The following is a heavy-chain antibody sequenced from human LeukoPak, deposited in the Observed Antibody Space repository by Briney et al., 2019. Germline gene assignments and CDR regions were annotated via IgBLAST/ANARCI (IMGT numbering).Heavy chain of an antibody. CDR3: ARGVRYFDLNY. CDR2: INSDGSST. CDR1: GFTFSSYW. V-gene: IGHV3-74*01. J-gene: IGHJ4*02. Sequence: PGGSLRLSCAASGFTFSSYWMHWVRQAPGKGLVWVSRINSDGSSTSYADSVKGRFTISRDNAKNTLYLQMNSLRAEDTAVYYCARGVRYFDLNYWGQGTLVTVSS. D-gene: IGHD3-9*01.